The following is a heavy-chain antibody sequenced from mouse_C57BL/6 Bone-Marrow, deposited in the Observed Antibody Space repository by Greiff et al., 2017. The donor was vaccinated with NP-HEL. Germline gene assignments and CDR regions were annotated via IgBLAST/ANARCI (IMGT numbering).Heavy chain of an antibody. D-gene: IGHD1-1*01. V-gene: IGHV5-16*01. CDR3: ARDCYLGYFDV. J-gene: IGHJ1*03. CDR2: INYDGSST. CDR1: GFTFSDYY. Sequence: EVMLVESEGGLVQPGSSMKLSCTASGFTFSDYYMAWVRQVPEKGLEWVANINYDGSSTYYLDSLKSRFIISRDNAKNILYLQMSSLTSEDTATYYCARDCYLGYFDVWGTGTTVTVSS.